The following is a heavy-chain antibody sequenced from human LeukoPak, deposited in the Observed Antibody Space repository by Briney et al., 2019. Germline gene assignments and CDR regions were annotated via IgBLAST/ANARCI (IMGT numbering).Heavy chain of an antibody. J-gene: IGHJ4*02. CDR2: ISGSLSTI. CDR3: AKLLTVGGQYYFDY. V-gene: IGHV3-48*01. D-gene: IGHD4-23*01. Sequence: GGSLRLSCAASGFTFSSYSMNWVRQAPGKGLEWVSYISGSLSTIYYADSVKGRFTISRDNAKNSLYLQMNSLRAEDTAVYYCAKLLTVGGQYYFDYWGQGTLVTVSS. CDR1: GFTFSSYS.